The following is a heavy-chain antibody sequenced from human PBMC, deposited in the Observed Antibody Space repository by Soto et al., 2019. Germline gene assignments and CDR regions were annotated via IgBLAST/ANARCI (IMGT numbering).Heavy chain of an antibody. Sequence: QVVLLQSGAEVKEPGSSVRVSCQVSGSTFNNFAFSWVRQAPGHGPEWMGGIVVDSNTAEYSQRFQDRVTIPADTSTDTLYRELGSLTCEDTAVYYCARAIKRWEVNYYFDFWGQGTLVTVSS. CDR2: IVVDSNTA. D-gene: IGHD1-26*01. V-gene: IGHV1-69*06. J-gene: IGHJ4*02. CDR1: GSTFNNFA. CDR3: ARAIKRWEVNYYFDF.